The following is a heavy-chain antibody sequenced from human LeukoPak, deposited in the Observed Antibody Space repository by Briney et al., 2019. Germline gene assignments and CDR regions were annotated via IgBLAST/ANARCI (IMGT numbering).Heavy chain of an antibody. CDR3: ATSLKCSSTSCYAFDI. Sequence: GESLKISCKGSGYSFTTYWIGWVRQMPGKGLEWMGIIYPGDSDTRYSPSFQGQVTMSADNSISTAYLQWSGLKASDTAMYYCATSLKCSSTSCYAFDIWGQGTMVTVSS. V-gene: IGHV5-51*01. CDR2: IYPGDSDT. J-gene: IGHJ3*02. CDR1: GYSFTTYW. D-gene: IGHD2-2*01.